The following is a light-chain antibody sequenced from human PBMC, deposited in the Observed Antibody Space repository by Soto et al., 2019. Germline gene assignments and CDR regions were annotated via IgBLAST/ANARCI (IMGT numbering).Light chain of an antibody. J-gene: IGKJ4*01. V-gene: IGKV3-20*01. CDR2: GAS. CDR3: QQYGSSPLT. Sequence: EIVLTQSPGTLSLSPGERATLSCRASESVSSSYLAWYQQTPGQAPRLLIYGASSRATGIPDRFSGSGSGTDFTLTISRLEPEDFAVYYCQQYGSSPLTFGGGTKVDI. CDR1: ESVSSSY.